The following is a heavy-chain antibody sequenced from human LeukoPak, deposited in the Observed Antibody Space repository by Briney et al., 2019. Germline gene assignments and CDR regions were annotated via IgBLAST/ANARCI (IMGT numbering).Heavy chain of an antibody. J-gene: IGHJ4*02. V-gene: IGHV3-33*01. CDR2: IWYDGSNK. CDR1: GVTFRAYG. Sequence: YPGGSLRLSCAASGVTFRAYGMHWVRQAPGKGLEWVAVIWYDGSNKYYADSVKGRFTISRDNSKNTLYLQMNSLRAEDTGVYYCARGGNWNYIDYWGQGTLVTVSS. D-gene: IGHD1-1*01. CDR3: ARGGNWNYIDY.